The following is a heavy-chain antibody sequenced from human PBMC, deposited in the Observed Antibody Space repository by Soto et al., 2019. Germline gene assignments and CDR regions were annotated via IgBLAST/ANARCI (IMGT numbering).Heavy chain of an antibody. CDR2: ISGRGGST. CDR1: GFTFSSYA. CDR3: AKAGYGDYVVRWFDP. Sequence: EVQLLESGGGLVQPGGSLRLSCAASGFTFSSYAMSWVRQAPGKGLEWVSAISGRGGSTYYADSVKGRFTISRDNSKNTLYLQMNSLRAEDTAVYYCAKAGYGDYVVRWFDPWGQGTLVTVSS. J-gene: IGHJ5*02. V-gene: IGHV3-23*01. D-gene: IGHD4-17*01.